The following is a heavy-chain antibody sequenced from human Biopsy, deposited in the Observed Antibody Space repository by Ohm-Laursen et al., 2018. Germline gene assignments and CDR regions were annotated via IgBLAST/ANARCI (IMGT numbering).Heavy chain of an antibody. CDR3: AKGRSSMTDAFNM. J-gene: IGHJ3*02. D-gene: IGHD3-16*02. V-gene: IGHV3-9*01. CDR2: ISYNGGDI. CDR1: GFTFHDYS. Sequence: SLRLSCAASGFTFHDYSMHWVRQAPEKGLEWVAGISYNGGDIGYGDSVRGRFTISRDNAKKSLSLQLHSLGLEDTALYYCAKGRSSMTDAFNMWGQGTMVTVSS.